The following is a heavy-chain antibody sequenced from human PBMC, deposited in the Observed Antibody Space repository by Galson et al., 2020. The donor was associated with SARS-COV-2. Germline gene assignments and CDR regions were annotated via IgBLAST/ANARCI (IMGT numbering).Heavy chain of an antibody. D-gene: IGHD1-26*01. V-gene: IGHV3-30*03. CDR1: GFTFSSYG. CDR3: GIVGAIGGDPFDI. J-gene: IGHJ3*02. CDR2: ISYDGSNK. Sequence: GESLKISCAASGFTFSSYGIHWVRQAPGKGLEWVAVISYDGSNKDYADSVKGRFTISRDNSKNTLYLQMNSLRVEDTAVYYCGIVGAIGGDPFDIWGQGTMVTVSS.